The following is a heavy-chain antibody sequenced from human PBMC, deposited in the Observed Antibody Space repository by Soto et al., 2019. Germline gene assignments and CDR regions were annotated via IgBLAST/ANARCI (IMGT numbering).Heavy chain of an antibody. CDR1: GFTFSSYW. V-gene: IGHV3-74*01. J-gene: IGHJ4*02. CDR2: INSDGSST. CDR3: SSGYSYGYLFHY. D-gene: IGHD5-18*01. Sequence: GGSLRLSCAASGFTFSSYWMHWVRQAPGKGLVWVSRINSDGSSTSYADSVKGRFTISRDNAKNTLYLQMNSLRAEDTAVYYCSSGYSYGYLFHYWGQGTLVTVSS.